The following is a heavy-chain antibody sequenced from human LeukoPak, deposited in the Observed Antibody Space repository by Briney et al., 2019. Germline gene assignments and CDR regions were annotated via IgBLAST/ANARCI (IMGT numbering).Heavy chain of an antibody. J-gene: IGHJ4*02. D-gene: IGHD3-22*01. Sequence: ASVKVSCKASGYTFTSYYMHWVRQAPGQGLEWMGIINPSGGSTSYAQKFQGRVTMTRDTSTSTVYMELSSLRPEDTAVYYCAREHYYDSSGYYHAEFDYWGQGTLVTVSS. CDR1: GYTFTSYY. V-gene: IGHV1-46*01. CDR3: AREHYYDSSGYYHAEFDY. CDR2: INPSGGST.